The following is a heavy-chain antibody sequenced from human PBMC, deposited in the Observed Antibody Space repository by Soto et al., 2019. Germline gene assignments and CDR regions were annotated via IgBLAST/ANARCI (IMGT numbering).Heavy chain of an antibody. Sequence: QVQLVESGGGVVQPGRSLRLSCAASGFTFSSYGMHWVRQAPGKGLEWVAVIWYDGSNKYYADSVKGRFTISRDNSKNTLYLQMTSLRAEDTAVYYCARYRSPGSSESRWFYYYGMDVWGQGTTVTVSS. J-gene: IGHJ6*02. V-gene: IGHV3-33*01. D-gene: IGHD6-25*01. CDR1: GFTFSSYG. CDR2: IWYDGSNK. CDR3: ARYRSPGSSESRWFYYYGMDV.